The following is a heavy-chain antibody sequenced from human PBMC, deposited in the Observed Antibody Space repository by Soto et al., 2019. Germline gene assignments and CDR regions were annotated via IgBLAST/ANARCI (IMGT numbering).Heavy chain of an antibody. D-gene: IGHD6-19*01. J-gene: IGHJ4*02. CDR2: MSYDGSNK. Sequence: QVQLVESGGGVVQPGRSLRLSCAASGFTFSSYAMHWVRQAPGKGLEWVAVMSYDGSNKYYADSVKGRFTISRDNSKNTXXLQIISQRAEDTAVYYCARDKSPYSSGWHNRHFDYWGQGTLVTVSS. CDR1: GFTFSSYA. V-gene: IGHV3-30-3*01. CDR3: ARDKSPYSSGWHNRHFDY.